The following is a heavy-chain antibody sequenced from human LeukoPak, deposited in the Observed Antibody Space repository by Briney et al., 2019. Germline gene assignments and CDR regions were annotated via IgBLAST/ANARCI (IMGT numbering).Heavy chain of an antibody. D-gene: IGHD3-3*01. CDR3: AKGTDFWSGYSYYMDV. Sequence: GGSLRLSCAASGFTFSSYAMSWVRQAPGKGLDWVSAISGSGGSTYYADSVKGRFTISRDNSKNTLYLQMNSLRAEDTAVYYCAKGTDFWSGYSYYMDVWGKGTTVTVSS. CDR1: GFTFSSYA. V-gene: IGHV3-23*01. J-gene: IGHJ6*03. CDR2: ISGSGGST.